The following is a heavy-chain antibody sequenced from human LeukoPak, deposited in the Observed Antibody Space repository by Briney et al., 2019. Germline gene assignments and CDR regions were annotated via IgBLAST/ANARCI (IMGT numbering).Heavy chain of an antibody. CDR1: GFTFSSYS. CDR3: ARDASPVLEWLPLPTDYYYMDV. CDR2: IISSSSYI. J-gene: IGHJ6*03. V-gene: IGHV3-21*01. D-gene: IGHD3-3*01. Sequence: PGGSLGLSCAASGFTFSSYSMNWVRQAPGKGLEWVSSIISSSSYIYYADSVKGRFTISRDNAKNSLYLQMNSLRAEDTAVYYCARDASPVLEWLPLPTDYYYMDVWGKGTMVTVSS.